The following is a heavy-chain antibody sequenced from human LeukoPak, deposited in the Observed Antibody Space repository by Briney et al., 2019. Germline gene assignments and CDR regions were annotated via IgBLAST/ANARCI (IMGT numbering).Heavy chain of an antibody. CDR3: ARDHPAYCGGDCYSPALDY. D-gene: IGHD2-21*01. CDR1: GYTFTSYG. V-gene: IGHV1-18*01. J-gene: IGHJ4*02. Sequence: GASVKVSCKAPGYTFTSYGISWVRQAPGQGLEWMGWISAYNGNTNYAQKLQGRVTMTTDTSTSTAYMELRSLRSDDTAVYYCARDHPAYCGGDCYSPALDYWGQGTLVTVSS. CDR2: ISAYNGNT.